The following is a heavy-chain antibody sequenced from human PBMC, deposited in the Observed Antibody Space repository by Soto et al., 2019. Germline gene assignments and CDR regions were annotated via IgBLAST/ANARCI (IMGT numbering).Heavy chain of an antibody. D-gene: IGHD3-3*01. CDR3: ARGWRLLRSPGDV. CDR2: ISYDGSNK. CDR1: GFTFSSYA. Sequence: GESLRLSCAASGFTFSSYAMHWVRQAPGKGLEWVAVISYDGSNKYYADSVKGRFTISRDNSKNTLYLQMNSLRAEDTAVYYCARGWRLLRSPGDVWGQGTTVTVSS. V-gene: IGHV3-30-3*01. J-gene: IGHJ6*02.